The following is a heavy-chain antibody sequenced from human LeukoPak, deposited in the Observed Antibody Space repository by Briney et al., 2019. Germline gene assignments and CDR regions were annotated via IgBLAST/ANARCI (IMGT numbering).Heavy chain of an antibody. CDR1: GFTFSSYA. J-gene: IGHJ4*02. Sequence: GGSLRLSCAASGFTFSSYAMSWVRQAPGKGLEWVAVISYDGSNKYYADSVKGRFTISRDNSKNTLYLQMNSLRAEDTAVYYCARVVAAKDYFDYWGQGTLVTVSS. CDR2: ISYDGSNK. D-gene: IGHD2-15*01. CDR3: ARVVAAKDYFDY. V-gene: IGHV3-30-3*01.